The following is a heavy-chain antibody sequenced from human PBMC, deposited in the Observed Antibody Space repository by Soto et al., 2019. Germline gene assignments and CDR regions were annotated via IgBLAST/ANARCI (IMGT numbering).Heavy chain of an antibody. Sequence: GGSLRLSCAASGFTFSSYAMSWVRQAPGKGLEWVSAISGSGGSTYYADSVKGRFTISRDNSKNTLYLQMNSLRAEDTAVYYCAKDTSVYSSGWSNAEYFQHWGQGTLVTVSS. CDR1: GFTFSSYA. J-gene: IGHJ1*01. V-gene: IGHV3-23*01. D-gene: IGHD6-19*01. CDR2: ISGSGGST. CDR3: AKDTSVYSSGWSNAEYFQH.